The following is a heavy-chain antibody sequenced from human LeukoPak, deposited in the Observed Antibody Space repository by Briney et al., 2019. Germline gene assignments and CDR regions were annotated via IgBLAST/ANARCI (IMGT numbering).Heavy chain of an antibody. CDR1: GYSISSGYY. V-gene: IGHV4-38-2*01. J-gene: IGHJ4*02. Sequence: KASETLSLTCAVSGYSISSGYYWGWIRQPPGKGLEWIASFYHSGSTYYNPSLKSRVTISVDTSKNQFSLKLTSVTAADTAVYYCARRGNSWPYYFDDWGQGTLVTVSS. CDR3: ARRGNSWPYYFDD. CDR2: FYHSGST. D-gene: IGHD6-13*01.